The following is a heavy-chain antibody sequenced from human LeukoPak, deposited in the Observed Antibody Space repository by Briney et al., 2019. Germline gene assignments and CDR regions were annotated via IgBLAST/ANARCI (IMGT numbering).Heavy chain of an antibody. CDR1: GFTFSSYG. CDR3: ARVVPPTDYGSGSYFWDPYYFDY. V-gene: IGHV3-23*01. Sequence: GWSLRLSCAASGFTFSSYGMSWVRQAPGKGLEWVSAISGSGGSTYYADSVKGRFTISRDNSKNTLYLQMNSLRVEDTAVYYCARVVPPTDYGSGSYFWDPYYFDYWGQGTLVTVSS. J-gene: IGHJ4*02. CDR2: ISGSGGST. D-gene: IGHD3-10*01.